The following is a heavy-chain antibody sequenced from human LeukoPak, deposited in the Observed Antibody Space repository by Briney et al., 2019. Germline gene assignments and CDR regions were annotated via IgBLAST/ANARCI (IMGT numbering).Heavy chain of an antibody. Sequence: PGGSLRLSCAASGFTFSSYAMSWVRQAPGKGLEWASAISGSGGSTYYADSVKGRFTISRDNSKNTLYLQMNSLRAEDTAVYYCAKAENLWFGELSYWGQGTLVTVSS. CDR3: AKAENLWFGELSY. CDR2: ISGSGGST. J-gene: IGHJ4*02. D-gene: IGHD3-10*01. CDR1: GFTFSSYA. V-gene: IGHV3-23*01.